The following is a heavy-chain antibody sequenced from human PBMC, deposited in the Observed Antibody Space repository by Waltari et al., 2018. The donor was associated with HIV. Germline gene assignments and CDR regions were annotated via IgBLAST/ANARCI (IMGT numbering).Heavy chain of an antibody. J-gene: IGHJ6*02. CDR3: VKDRGIAVRPPYYFGLDV. CDR1: GFKFDDYA. CDR2: FSWSSGSI. V-gene: IGHV3-9*01. D-gene: IGHD6-6*01. Sequence: EVQLVESGGGLVQPGRSLRLSCTASGFKFDDYAMHWVRQRPGKGLEWVSGFSWSSGSIGYADSVKGRFTISRDKARNSLYLDMNILRPEDTAVYYCVKDRGIAVRPPYYFGLDVWGQGTTVTVSS.